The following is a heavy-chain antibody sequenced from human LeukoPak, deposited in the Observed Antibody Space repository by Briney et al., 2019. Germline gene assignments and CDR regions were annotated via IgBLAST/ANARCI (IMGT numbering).Heavy chain of an antibody. D-gene: IGHD2-2*01. CDR1: GGSISSGGYY. J-gene: IGHJ4*02. CDR2: IYYNGRT. Sequence: SETLSLTCTVSGGSISSGGYYWSWIRQHPGKGLEWIGYIYYNGRTDYNPSLKSRVTISVDTSRNQFSLKLNSVTAADTAVYFCARWYCSRGTCYYLDYWGQGTLVTVSS. CDR3: ARWYCSRGTCYYLDY. V-gene: IGHV4-61*08.